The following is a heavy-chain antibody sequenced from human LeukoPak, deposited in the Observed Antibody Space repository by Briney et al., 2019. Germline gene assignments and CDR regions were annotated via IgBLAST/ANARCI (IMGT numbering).Heavy chain of an antibody. V-gene: IGHV4-39*01. J-gene: IGHJ4*02. CDR2: IYYSGST. CDR1: GGSISSSSYY. D-gene: IGHD5-18*01. Sequence: SETLSLTCTVSGGSISSSSYYWGWIRQPPGKGLEWIGSIYYSGSTYYNPSLKSRVTISVDTSKNQFSLKLSSVTAADTAVYYCARLSLGYFYSGYWGQGTLVTVSS. CDR3: ARLSLGYFYSGY.